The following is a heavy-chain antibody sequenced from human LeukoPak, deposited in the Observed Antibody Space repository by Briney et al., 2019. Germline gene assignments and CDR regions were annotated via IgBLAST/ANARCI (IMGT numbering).Heavy chain of an antibody. CDR2: IYHSGST. J-gene: IGHJ5*02. Sequence: SSETLSLTCTVSGYSISSGYYWGWIRQPPGKGLEWIGSIYHSGSTYYNPSLKSRVTISVDTSKNQFSLKLSSVTAADTAVYYCARGVSGYYYDSSGYWLNWFDPWGQGTLVTVSS. CDR3: ARGVSGYYYDSSGYWLNWFDP. CDR1: GYSISSGYY. D-gene: IGHD3-22*01. V-gene: IGHV4-38-2*02.